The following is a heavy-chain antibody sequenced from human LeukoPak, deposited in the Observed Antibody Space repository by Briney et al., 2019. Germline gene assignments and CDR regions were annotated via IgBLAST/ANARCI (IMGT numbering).Heavy chain of an antibody. CDR2: INPSGGST. J-gene: IGHJ3*02. CDR1: GYTFTSYY. V-gene: IGHV1-46*01. D-gene: IGHD2-15*01. Sequence: ASAKVSCKASGYTFTSYYMHWVRQAPGQGLEWMGIINPSGGSTSYAQKFQGRVTMTRDTSTSTVYMELSSLRSEDTAVYYCARHREEIVVVVAVETVAFDIGRRGK. CDR3: ARHREEIVVVVAVETVAFDI.